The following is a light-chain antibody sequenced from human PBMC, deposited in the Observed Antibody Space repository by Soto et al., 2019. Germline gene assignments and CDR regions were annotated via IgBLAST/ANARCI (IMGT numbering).Light chain of an antibody. CDR1: QSVSKSY. V-gene: IGKV3-20*01. J-gene: IGKJ5*01. CDR2: GAS. CDR3: QQYGRSPPIT. Sequence: EIVLTQSPGTLSLSPGERATLSCRASQSVSKSYLAWYQQKPGQAPRLLIYGASSRGTGIPDRFSGSRSGTDFTLTISRPEPEDFAAYYCQQYGRSPPITFGQGTRLEIK.